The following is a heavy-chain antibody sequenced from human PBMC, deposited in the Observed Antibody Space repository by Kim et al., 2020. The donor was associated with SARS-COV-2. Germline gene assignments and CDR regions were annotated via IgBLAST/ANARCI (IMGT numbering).Heavy chain of an antibody. CDR3: ASRIPTSWDLDC. D-gene: IGHD2-2*01. Sequence: GGSLRLSCEASGFTVSSSYMNWVRQAPGKGLEWVSIIYRGGNTYYADSVKGRFTISRDNSKNTQFLQMNSLRAEDTAVYYCASRIPTSWDLDCWGQGTLVTVSS. CDR1: GFTVSSSY. V-gene: IGHV3-66*02. J-gene: IGHJ4*02. CDR2: IYRGGNT.